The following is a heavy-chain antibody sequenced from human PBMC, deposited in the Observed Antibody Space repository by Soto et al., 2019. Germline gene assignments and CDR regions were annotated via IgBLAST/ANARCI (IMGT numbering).Heavy chain of an antibody. D-gene: IGHD3-22*01. V-gene: IGHV1-69*01. CDR2: IIPVFQTA. J-gene: IGHJ4*02. CDR3: ARGGSGYTWFNEF. Sequence: QEQLVQSGAEVKKPGSSVKVSCKASGGLFSSYPISWVRQVPGQGLEWMGGIIPVFQTAYYTQRFQGRVTITAAEFMNPASLELSSLRSEDKAIYYCARGGSGYTWFNEFWGQGTLVTVSS. CDR1: GGLFSSYP.